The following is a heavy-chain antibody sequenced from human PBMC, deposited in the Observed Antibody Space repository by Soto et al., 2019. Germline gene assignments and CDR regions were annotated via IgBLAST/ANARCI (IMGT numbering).Heavy chain of an antibody. V-gene: IGHV1-46*01. CDR3: ARGDYDVLTGHYPLDY. CDR1: GYTLTSYY. Sequence: ASVKVSCKASGYTLTSYYMHWVRQAPGQGLAWMGIINPSGGSTSYAQNYQGRITMTRDTSTTTVYMELSSLRSEDTAVYFCARGDYDVLTGHYPLDYWGQGTLVTVSS. D-gene: IGHD3-9*01. J-gene: IGHJ4*02. CDR2: INPSGGST.